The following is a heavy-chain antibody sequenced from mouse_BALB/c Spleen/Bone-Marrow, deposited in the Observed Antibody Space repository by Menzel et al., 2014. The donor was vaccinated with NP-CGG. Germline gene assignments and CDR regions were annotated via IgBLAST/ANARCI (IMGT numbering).Heavy chain of an antibody. Sequence: VQLQQSGAALVKPGASVNLSCRASGFTFTTYWIHWVEQRPGQGLEWIGEINPNNGRTNYNERFKTKATLTVDKSSSTAYMQLSSLTSEDSAVYYCARGGRAMAFWGQGTSVTVSS. CDR3: ARGGRAMAF. V-gene: IGHV1S81*02. D-gene: IGHD3-3*01. J-gene: IGHJ4*01. CDR1: GFTFTTYW. CDR2: INPNNGRT.